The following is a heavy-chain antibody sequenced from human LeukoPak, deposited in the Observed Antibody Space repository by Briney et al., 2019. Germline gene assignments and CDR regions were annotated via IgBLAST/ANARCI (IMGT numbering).Heavy chain of an antibody. Sequence: GESLRLSCAASGFTVSSNYMNWVRQAPGKGLEWVSVIYSGGSTYYADSVKGRFTISRDNSKNTLYLQMNSLRAEDTAVYYCARVSRGPHPYYYDSSGYMDYWGQGTLVTVSS. CDR1: GFTVSSNY. CDR3: ARVSRGPHPYYYDSSGYMDY. V-gene: IGHV3-53*01. J-gene: IGHJ4*02. D-gene: IGHD3-22*01. CDR2: IYSGGST.